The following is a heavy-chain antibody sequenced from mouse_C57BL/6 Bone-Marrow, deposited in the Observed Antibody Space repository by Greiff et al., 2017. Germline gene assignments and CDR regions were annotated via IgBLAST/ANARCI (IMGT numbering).Heavy chain of an antibody. V-gene: IGHV5-6*01. CDR1: GFTFSSYG. D-gene: IGHD2-3*01. Sequence: EVHLVESGGDLVKPGGSLKLSCAASGFTFSSYGMSWVRQTPDKRLEWVATISSGGSYTYYPDSVKGRFTISRDNAKNTLYLQMSSLKSEDTAMYYCARPWLLPFAYWGQGTLVTVSA. CDR2: ISSGGSYT. CDR3: ARPWLLPFAY. J-gene: IGHJ3*01.